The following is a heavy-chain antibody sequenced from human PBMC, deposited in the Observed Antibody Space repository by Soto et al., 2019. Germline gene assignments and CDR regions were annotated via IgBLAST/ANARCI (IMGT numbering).Heavy chain of an antibody. CDR2: ISAYNGNA. J-gene: IGHJ4*02. V-gene: IGHV1-18*01. D-gene: IGHD3-22*01. CDR3: ARDRLLYYDSSGFIDY. Sequence: ASVKVSCKASGYTFTSYGISWVRQAPGQGLEWMGWISAYNGNANYAQKLQGRVTMTTDTSTSTAYMELRSLRSDDTAVYYCARDRLLYYDSSGFIDYWGQGTLVTVSS. CDR1: GYTFTSYG.